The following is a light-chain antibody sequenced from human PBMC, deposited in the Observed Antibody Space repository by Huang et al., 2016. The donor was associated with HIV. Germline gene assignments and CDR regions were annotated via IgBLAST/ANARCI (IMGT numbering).Light chain of an antibody. CDR3: QQRTNWPLTWT. CDR2: DAS. V-gene: IGKV3-11*01. J-gene: IGKJ1*01. Sequence: EIVLTQSPATLSLSPGERATLSYRASQSVSTYLAWYQQKPGQAPRLLIFDASDRATGIPARVSGSGSGTDFTLTISSLEPEDFAVYYCQQRTNWPLTWTFGQGTKVEIK. CDR1: QSVSTY.